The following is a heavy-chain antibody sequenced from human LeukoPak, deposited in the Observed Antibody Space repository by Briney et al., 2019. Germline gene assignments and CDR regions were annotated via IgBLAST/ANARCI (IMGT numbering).Heavy chain of an antibody. CDR1: GGSISSSSYY. V-gene: IGHV4-61*05. CDR3: AKVSRDIVVVPAAVHYYYYYMDV. D-gene: IGHD2-2*01. CDR2: IYYSGST. J-gene: IGHJ6*03. Sequence: SETLSLTCTVSGGSISSSSYYWGWIRQPPGKGLEWIGYIYYSGSTNYNPSLKSRVTISVDTSKNQFSLKLSSVTAADTAVYYCAKVSRDIVVVPAAVHYYYYYMDVWGKGTTVTVSS.